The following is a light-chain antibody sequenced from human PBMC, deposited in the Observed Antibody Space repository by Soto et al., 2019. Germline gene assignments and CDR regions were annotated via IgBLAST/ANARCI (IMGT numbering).Light chain of an antibody. CDR1: SSNIGSHY. J-gene: IGLJ2*01. CDR3: AVWDDSLSGPG. V-gene: IGLV1-47*01. CDR2: SNN. Sequence: QSVVTQPPSASGTPGQRVTISCSGSSSNIGSHYVHWYQQLPGTAPKLLIYSNNQRPSGVPDRFSGSKSGTSASLVISGLRSEDEADYYCAVWDDSLSGPGIGGGTKLTVL.